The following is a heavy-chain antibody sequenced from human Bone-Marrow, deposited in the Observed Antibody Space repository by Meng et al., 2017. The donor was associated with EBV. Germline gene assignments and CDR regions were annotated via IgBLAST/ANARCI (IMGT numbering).Heavy chain of an antibody. D-gene: IGHD3-10*01. V-gene: IGHV1-8*01. J-gene: IGHJ5*02. CDR1: GYTFTNYD. CDR3: AREVYASGSYRSDP. Sequence: VQLLQSGPEVKKPGASVKVSCKSSGYTFTNYDINWVRQAPGQGLEWMGWMDPSSGKTDYSQKFQGRVSMTRDTSISTAYMELSNVISEDTAVYYCAREVYASGSYRSDPWGQGTQVTVSS. CDR2: MDPSSGKT.